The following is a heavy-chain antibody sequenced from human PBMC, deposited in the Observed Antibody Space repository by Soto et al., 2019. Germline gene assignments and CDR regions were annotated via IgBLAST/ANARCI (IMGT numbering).Heavy chain of an antibody. D-gene: IGHD6-6*01. Sequence: ASVKVSCKASGYTFTSYGISWVRQAPGQGLEWMGWISAYNGNTNYAQKLQGRVTMTTDTSTSTAYMELRSLRSDDTAVYYCARDSSSSKSTADYYSVIYVCSQGDAVTVS. CDR2: ISAYNGNT. J-gene: IGHJ6*02. CDR3: ARDSSSSKSTADYYSVIYV. CDR1: GYTFTSYG. V-gene: IGHV1-18*01.